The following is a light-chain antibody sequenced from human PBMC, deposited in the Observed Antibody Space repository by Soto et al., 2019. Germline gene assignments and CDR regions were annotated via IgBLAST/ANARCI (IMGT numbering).Light chain of an antibody. Sequence: QSVLTQPPSVSDAPRQRVTISCSGSSSNIGDNAVNWYQQFPGKAPKLLIYYDDLLPSGVSDRFSGSKSGTSASLAISGLQSEDEADYYCAAWDDSLNAVVFGGGTKLTVL. CDR3: AAWDDSLNAVV. V-gene: IGLV1-36*01. CDR2: YDD. J-gene: IGLJ2*01. CDR1: SSNIGDNA.